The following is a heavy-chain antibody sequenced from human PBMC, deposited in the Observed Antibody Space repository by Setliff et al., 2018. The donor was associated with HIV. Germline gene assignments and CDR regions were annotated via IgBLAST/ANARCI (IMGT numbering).Heavy chain of an antibody. Sequence: SETLSLTCTVSGYSISSGYYWGWIRQPPGKGLEWIGSFHHSGSTSHNPSLRSRVTISVDTSKNQFSLKLTSVTAADTAVYYCARGLSVYSYANIYYSHGMDVWGQGTTVTVSS. CDR3: ARGLSVYSYANIYYSHGMDV. CDR2: FHHSGST. V-gene: IGHV4-38-2*02. J-gene: IGHJ6*02. CDR1: GYSISSGYY. D-gene: IGHD3-16*01.